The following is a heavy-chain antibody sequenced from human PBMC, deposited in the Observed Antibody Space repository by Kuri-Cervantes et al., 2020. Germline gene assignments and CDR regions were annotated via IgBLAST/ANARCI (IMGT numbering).Heavy chain of an antibody. CDR1: GYSFINYY. Sequence: AAVKVSCKASGYSFINYYVHWVRQAPGQGLEWMGMINPNSGGTNYAQKFQGRVTMTRDTSISTAYMELIRLRSDDTAVYYCATSLPQRRDCSSTSCYFDYWGQGTTVTVSS. CDR3: ATSLPQRRDCSSTSCYFDY. V-gene: IGHV1-2*02. J-gene: IGHJ4*02. CDR2: INPNSGGT. D-gene: IGHD2-2*01.